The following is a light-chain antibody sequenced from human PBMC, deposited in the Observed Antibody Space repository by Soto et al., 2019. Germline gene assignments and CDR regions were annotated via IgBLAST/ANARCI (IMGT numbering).Light chain of an antibody. CDR2: ATS. CDR1: QSIGSD. CDR3: QQYNNWPLT. V-gene: IGKV3-15*01. Sequence: EVVMTQSPATLSVSPGERATLSCRASQSIGSDLAWYQHKPGQAPRLLIYATSNRATRIPARFGGSGSGTEFTLTISSLQTEDFAVYWCQQYNNWPLTFGGGTKLEI. J-gene: IGKJ4*01.